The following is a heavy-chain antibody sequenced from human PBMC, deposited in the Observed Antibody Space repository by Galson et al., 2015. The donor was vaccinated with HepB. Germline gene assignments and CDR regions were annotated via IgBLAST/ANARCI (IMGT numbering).Heavy chain of an antibody. CDR2: ISSSGSTI. CDR1: GFTFSDYY. J-gene: IGHJ6*03. V-gene: IGHV3-11*01. CDR3: ARDTYNELSFYYYYYMDV. D-gene: IGHD5-24*01. Sequence: SLRLSCAASGFTFSDYYMSWIRQAPGKGLEWVSYISSSGSTIYYADSVKGRFTISRDNAKNSLYLQMNSLRAEDTAVYYCARDTYNELSFYYYYYMDVWGKGTTVTVSS.